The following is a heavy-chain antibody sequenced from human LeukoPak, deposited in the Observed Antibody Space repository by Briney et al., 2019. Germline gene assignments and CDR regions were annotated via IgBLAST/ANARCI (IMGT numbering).Heavy chain of an antibody. CDR2: INHSGST. Sequence: KTSETLSLTCAVYGGSFSGYYWSWIRQPPGKGLEWIGEINHSGSTNYNPSLKSRVTISVDTSKNQFSLKLSSVTAADTAVYYCARARIAVAGSPDYWGQGTLVTVS. V-gene: IGHV4-34*01. CDR3: ARARIAVAGSPDY. CDR1: GGSFSGYY. J-gene: IGHJ4*02. D-gene: IGHD6-19*01.